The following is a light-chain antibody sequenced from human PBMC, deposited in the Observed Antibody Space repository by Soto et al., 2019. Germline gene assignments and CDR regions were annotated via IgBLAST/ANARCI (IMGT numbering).Light chain of an antibody. CDR3: QQYTGYSRT. CDR2: DAS. V-gene: IGKV1-5*01. J-gene: IGKJ1*01. CDR1: QSISDS. Sequence: DIQMTQSPSTLSTSVGDRVTITCRASQSISDSLAWYQQKPGKAPFLLISDASNLERGVPSRFSGSGSGTEFTLTISSMQPHDFETYYCQQYTGYSRTFGKGTKVEI.